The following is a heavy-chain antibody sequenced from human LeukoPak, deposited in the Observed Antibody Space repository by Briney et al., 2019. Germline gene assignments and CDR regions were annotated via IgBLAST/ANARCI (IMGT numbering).Heavy chain of an antibody. J-gene: IGHJ5*02. CDR2: IYYSGST. D-gene: IGHD6-13*01. CDR1: GYSISSGYY. V-gene: IGHV4-38-2*02. Sequence: SETLSLTCTVSGYSISSGYYWGWIRQPPGKGLEWIGSIYYSGSTYYNPSLKSRVTISVDTSKNQFSLKLSSVTAADTAVYYCARLGYTRSWYWFDPWGQGTLVTVSS. CDR3: ARLGYTRSWYWFDP.